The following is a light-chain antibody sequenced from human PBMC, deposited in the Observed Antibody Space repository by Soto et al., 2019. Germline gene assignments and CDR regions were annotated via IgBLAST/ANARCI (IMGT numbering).Light chain of an antibody. V-gene: IGLV1-47*01. J-gene: IGLJ3*02. CDR1: SSNIGTNY. Sequence: QSVLTQPPSASGTPGQTVTISSSGSSSNIGTNYVSWYQQLPGTAPKLLIYGNNQRPSGVPDRFSGSRSGTSASLAISGLRSEDEGDYYCASWDDSLSGVVFGGGPKLTVL. CDR2: GNN. CDR3: ASWDDSLSGVV.